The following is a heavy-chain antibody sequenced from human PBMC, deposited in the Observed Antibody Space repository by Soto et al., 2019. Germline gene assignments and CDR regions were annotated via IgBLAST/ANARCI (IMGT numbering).Heavy chain of an antibody. V-gene: IGHV4-39*01. CDR3: GAKDYGAKGYYFET. D-gene: IGHD4-17*01. CDR2: IYYSGNT. CDR1: SGSISSSSSY. J-gene: IGHJ4*02. Sequence: QLQLQESGPGLVKPSETLSLTCTVSSGSISSSSSYWGWIRQPPGKGLEWIGSIYYSGNTYYNPSLKSRVTISIDSSKTQFSLKLNSVTTADTAVYYGGAKDYGAKGYYFETWGQGALVTVSS.